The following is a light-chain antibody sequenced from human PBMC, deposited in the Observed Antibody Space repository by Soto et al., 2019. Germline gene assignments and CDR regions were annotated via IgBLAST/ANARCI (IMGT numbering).Light chain of an antibody. J-gene: IGKJ4*01. CDR2: GAS. CDR3: QQYGNSPPIT. V-gene: IGKV3-20*01. CDR1: QSVSSNY. Sequence: EMVLTQSPGTLSLSPGERATLSCRAGQSVSSNYLAWYQQKPGQAPRLLIYGASTRATGIPDRFSGSGSGTDFTLTISRLEPEDFAVYYCQQYGNSPPITFGGGTKVDIK.